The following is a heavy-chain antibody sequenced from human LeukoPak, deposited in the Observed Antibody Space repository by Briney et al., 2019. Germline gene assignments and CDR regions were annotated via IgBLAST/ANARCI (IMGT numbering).Heavy chain of an antibody. CDR2: ISFDGTNK. D-gene: IGHD2-8*01. V-gene: IGHV3-30*03. CDR1: GFTFSTYG. Sequence: PGGSLRLSCAASGFTFSTYGMHWVRQAPGKGLEWVAVISFDGTNKYYADSVKGRFTISRDNSKNTLYLQMNSLRAEDTAVYYCARGLGYCTNGVCYRWFDPWGQGTLVTVSS. J-gene: IGHJ5*02. CDR3: ARGLGYCTNGVCYRWFDP.